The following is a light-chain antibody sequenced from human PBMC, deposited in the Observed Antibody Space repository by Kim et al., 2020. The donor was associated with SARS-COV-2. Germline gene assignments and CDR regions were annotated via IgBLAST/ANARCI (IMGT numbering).Light chain of an antibody. CDR3: LQHQTLPYT. CDR2: SAS. Sequence: SVSVGARVTITCRASQAINIFLAWFQQKPGEAPKRLIYSASSLQSGVPSRFSGSGSGTEFTLTISSLQPEDFATYYCLQHQTLPYTFGQGTKLEI. CDR1: QAINIF. V-gene: IGKV1-17*03. J-gene: IGKJ2*01.